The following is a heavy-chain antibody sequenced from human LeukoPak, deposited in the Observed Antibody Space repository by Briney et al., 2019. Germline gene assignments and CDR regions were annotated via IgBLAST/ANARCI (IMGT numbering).Heavy chain of an antibody. V-gene: IGHV3-30*04. J-gene: IGHJ4*02. CDR3: ARGESDYYDSSGYHHFDY. Sequence: PGGSLRLSCAASGFTFSSYAMHWVRQAPGKGLEWVAVISYDGSNKYYADSVKGRFTISRDNSKNTLYLQMNSLRAEDTAVYYCARGESDYYDSSGYHHFDYWAREPWSPSPQ. CDR1: GFTFSSYA. D-gene: IGHD3-22*01. CDR2: ISYDGSNK.